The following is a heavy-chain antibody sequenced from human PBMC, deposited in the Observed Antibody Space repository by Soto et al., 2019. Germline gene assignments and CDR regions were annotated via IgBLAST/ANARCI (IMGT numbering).Heavy chain of an antibody. V-gene: IGHV4-34*01. D-gene: IGHD5-18*01. Sequence: LSLTCAVYGGSFSSYHWSWICQTPGKGLEWIGEINHLTTTNYNPSLKSRVIISLDTPKNQFSLKLSSVTAADTAVYYCARGYDTALAPIFWGQGILVTVSS. J-gene: IGHJ4*02. CDR1: GGSFSSYH. CDR3: ARGYDTALAPIF. CDR2: INHLTTT.